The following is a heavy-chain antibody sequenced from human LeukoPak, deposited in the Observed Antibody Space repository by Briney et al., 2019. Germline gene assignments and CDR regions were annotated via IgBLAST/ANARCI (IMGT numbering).Heavy chain of an antibody. CDR2: IIPIFGTA. Sequence: ASVNVSCKASGGTFSSYAISWVRQAPGQGLEWMGGIIPIFGTANYAQKFQGRVTITADESTSTAYMELSSLRSEDTAVYYCARTNDENYDSSGYYFDYWGQGTLVTVSS. J-gene: IGHJ4*02. D-gene: IGHD3-22*01. V-gene: IGHV1-69*13. CDR3: ARTNDENYDSSGYYFDY. CDR1: GGTFSSYA.